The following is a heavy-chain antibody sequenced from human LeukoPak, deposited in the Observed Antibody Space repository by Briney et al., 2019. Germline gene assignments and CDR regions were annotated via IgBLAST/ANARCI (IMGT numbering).Heavy chain of an antibody. D-gene: IGHD3-10*01. J-gene: IGHJ6*03. V-gene: IGHV3-53*01. CDR3: ARSLRVRGVPDYMDV. Sequence: GGSLRLSCAASGFTFSSYGMHWVRQAPGKGLEWVSVTYKNAITYYADTVKGRFTISRDNSKNTLYLQMNSLRADDTAVYYCARSLRVRGVPDYMDVWGKGTTVTISS. CDR2: TYKNAIT. CDR1: GFTFSSYG.